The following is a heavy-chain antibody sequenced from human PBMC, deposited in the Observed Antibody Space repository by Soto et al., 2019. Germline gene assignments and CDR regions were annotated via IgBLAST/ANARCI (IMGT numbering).Heavy chain of an antibody. CDR3: ARGVTAGVDY. Sequence: QVQLVQSGAEVREPGASVKVSCKASGYSFTSLDINWVRQTAGQGLEWMGWMEPSSGKTGYAQKFHDRVTMTSDTSINTAYMELTTLTSDDTAIYYCARGVTAGVDYWGQGTLVTVSS. CDR1: GYSFTSLD. D-gene: IGHD3-10*01. CDR2: MEPSSGKT. J-gene: IGHJ4*02. V-gene: IGHV1-8*01.